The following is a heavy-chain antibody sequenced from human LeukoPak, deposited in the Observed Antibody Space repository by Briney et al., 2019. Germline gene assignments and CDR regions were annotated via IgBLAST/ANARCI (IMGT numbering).Heavy chain of an antibody. CDR3: AKDQDYYGSGSLDH. CDR1: GFTFSSYG. V-gene: IGHV3-30*18. Sequence: GGSLTLSCAASGFTFSSYGMHWVRQAPGKGLEWVAVISYDGSNKYYADSVKGRFTISRDNSKNTLYLQMNSLRAEDTAVYYCAKDQDYYGSGSLDHWGQGTLVTGSS. CDR2: ISYDGSNK. J-gene: IGHJ4*02. D-gene: IGHD3-10*01.